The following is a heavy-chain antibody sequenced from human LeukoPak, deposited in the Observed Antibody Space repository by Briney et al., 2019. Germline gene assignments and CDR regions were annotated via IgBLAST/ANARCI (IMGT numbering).Heavy chain of an antibody. J-gene: IGHJ1*01. Sequence: DSVKGRFTISRDNSKNTLYLQMNSLRAEDTAVYYCASPTHAREHDYYDSSGYSYFQHWGQGTLVTVSS. V-gene: IGHV3-66*01. CDR3: ASPTHAREHDYYDSSGYSYFQH. D-gene: IGHD3-22*01.